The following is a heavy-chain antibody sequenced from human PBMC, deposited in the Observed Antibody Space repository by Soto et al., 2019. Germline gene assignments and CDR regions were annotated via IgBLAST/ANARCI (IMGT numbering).Heavy chain of an antibody. CDR1: GYKFSTYA. V-gene: IGHV1-18*01. CDR3: ATSYDTGFDP. CDR2: ITPNSGYT. D-gene: IGHD3-9*01. J-gene: IGHJ5*02. Sequence: QIQLTQSGGEARKPGASVRVSCAASGYKFSTYAISCLRQAPGQGLEWMGLITPNSGYTNYAQKFQGRLILTTDIPSSTAYMELTSLRYDDTAIYYCATSYDTGFDPWGQGTLVSVS.